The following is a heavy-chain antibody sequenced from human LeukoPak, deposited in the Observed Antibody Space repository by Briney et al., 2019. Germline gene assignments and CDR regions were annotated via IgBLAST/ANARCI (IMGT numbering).Heavy chain of an antibody. CDR2: IYYSGST. J-gene: IGHJ4*02. D-gene: IGHD2-2*02. CDR1: GGSISSHY. CDR3: ARGRYCSSTSRYRGSYYNRGGYFDY. Sequence: PSETLSLTCTVSGGSISSHYWSWIRQPPGKGLEWIGYIYYSGSTNYNPSLKSRVTISVDTSKNQFSLKLSSVTAADTAVYYCARGRYCSSTSRYRGSYYNRGGYFDYWGQGTLVTVSS. V-gene: IGHV4-59*11.